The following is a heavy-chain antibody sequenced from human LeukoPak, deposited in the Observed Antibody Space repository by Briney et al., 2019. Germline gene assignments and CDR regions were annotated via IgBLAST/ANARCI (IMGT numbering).Heavy chain of an antibody. V-gene: IGHV1-2*02. J-gene: IGHJ4*02. Sequence: GASVKVSCKASGYTFTGHYMHWVRQAPGQGLEWMGWINPKSGGTNYAPKFLDRATMTTDTSISTAYMELHSLRPDDTAVYYCAREQTVPGDYFGSGFDYWGPGTLVTVSS. CDR1: GYTFTGHY. CDR2: INPKSGGT. D-gene: IGHD3-10*01. CDR3: AREQTVPGDYFGSGFDY.